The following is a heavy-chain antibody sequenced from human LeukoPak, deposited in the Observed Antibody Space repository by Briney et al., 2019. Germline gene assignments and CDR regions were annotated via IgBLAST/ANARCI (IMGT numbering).Heavy chain of an antibody. J-gene: IGHJ5*02. CDR1: GGSISSYY. CDR3: ARRAYYDFWSGLYNWFDP. D-gene: IGHD3-3*01. V-gene: IGHV4-59*12. CDR2: IYYSGST. Sequence: PSETLSLTCTVSGGSISSYYWSWIRQPPGKGLEWIGYIYYSGSTNYNPSLKSRVTISVDTSKNQFSLKLSSVTAADTAVYYCARRAYYDFWSGLYNWFDPWGQGTLVTVSS.